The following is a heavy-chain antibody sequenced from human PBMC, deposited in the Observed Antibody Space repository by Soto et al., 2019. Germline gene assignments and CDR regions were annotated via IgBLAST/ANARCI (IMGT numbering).Heavy chain of an antibody. Sequence: SETLSLTCTVSGGSISTSSYYWGWIRRPPGKGLEWIGSIYYSGSTYYNPSLKSRVTISADTSKNQFSLKLSSVTAADTAVYYCARLIAAAGGNRAYWGQGTLVTVSS. CDR3: ARLIAAAGGNRAY. CDR1: GGSISTSSYY. J-gene: IGHJ4*02. V-gene: IGHV4-39*01. CDR2: IYYSGST. D-gene: IGHD6-13*01.